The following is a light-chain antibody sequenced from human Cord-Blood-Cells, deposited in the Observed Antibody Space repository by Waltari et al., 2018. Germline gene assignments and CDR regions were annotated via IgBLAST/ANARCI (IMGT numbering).Light chain of an antibody. Sequence: EIVLTQSPATLSFSPGERATISCRASQGVSSYLAWYQQKPGQAPRLLIYDASNRATGIPARFSGSGPGTDFTLTISSLEPEDFAVYYCQQRSNWLTFGGGTKVEIK. CDR2: DAS. V-gene: IGKV3D-11*01. CDR1: QGVSSY. J-gene: IGKJ4*01. CDR3: QQRSNWLT.